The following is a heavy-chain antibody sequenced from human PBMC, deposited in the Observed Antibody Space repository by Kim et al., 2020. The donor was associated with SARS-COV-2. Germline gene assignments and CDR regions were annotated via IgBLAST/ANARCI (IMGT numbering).Heavy chain of an antibody. D-gene: IGHD6-13*01. Sequence: GGSLRLSCAASGFTFSSYGMHWVRQAPGKGLEWVAVISYDGSNKYYADSVKGRFTISRDNSKNTLYLQMNSLRAEDTAVCYCAKSPRYSSSWSIDYWGQGTLVTVSS. CDR2: ISYDGSNK. CDR3: AKSPRYSSSWSIDY. V-gene: IGHV3-30*18. CDR1: GFTFSSYG. J-gene: IGHJ4*02.